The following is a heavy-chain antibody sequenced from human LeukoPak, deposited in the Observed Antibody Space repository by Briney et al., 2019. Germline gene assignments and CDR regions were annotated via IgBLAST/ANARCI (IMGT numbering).Heavy chain of an antibody. Sequence: PGGSLRLSCAASGFTFSSYEMNWVRQAPGKGLEWVSYIRSSGNIIYYADSVKGRFTISRDNAKNSLYLQMNSLRAEDTAVYYCARETYGADAFDIWGQGTMVTVSS. J-gene: IGHJ3*02. V-gene: IGHV3-48*03. D-gene: IGHD4-17*01. CDR1: GFTFSSYE. CDR2: IRSSGNII. CDR3: ARETYGADAFDI.